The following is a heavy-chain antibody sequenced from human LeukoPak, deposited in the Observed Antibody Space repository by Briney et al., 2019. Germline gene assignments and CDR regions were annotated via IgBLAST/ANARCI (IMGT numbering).Heavy chain of an antibody. V-gene: IGHV4-30-4*01. D-gene: IGHD5-18*01. CDR3: ARELADTAMVPEYFDY. Sequence: SQTLSLTCTVYGGSISSGDYYWSWIRQPPGKGLEWIGYIYYSGSTYYNPSLKSRVTISVDTSKNQFSLKLSSVTAADTAVYYCARELADTAMVPEYFDYWGQGTLVTVSS. CDR1: GGSISSGDYY. J-gene: IGHJ4*02. CDR2: IYYSGST.